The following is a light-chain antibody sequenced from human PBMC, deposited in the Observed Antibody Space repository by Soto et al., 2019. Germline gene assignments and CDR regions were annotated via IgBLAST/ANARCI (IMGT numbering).Light chain of an antibody. CDR3: QQAIT. J-gene: IGKJ4*01. CDR1: QSVSGW. CDR2: KAS. Sequence: DIQMTQSPSTLSASVGDRVTITCRASQSVSGWLAWYQQKPGQAPKLLIYKASILESGVPLRFSGSGSGTEFTLTISSLQPDDFATYYGQQAITFGGGTKVEI. V-gene: IGKV1-5*03.